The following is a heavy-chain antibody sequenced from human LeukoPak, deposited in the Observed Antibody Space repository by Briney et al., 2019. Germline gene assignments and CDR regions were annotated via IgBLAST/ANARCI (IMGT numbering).Heavy chain of an antibody. CDR3: ARRGYGDYAPFDY. CDR1: GFTVSSNY. V-gene: IGHV3-66*04. D-gene: IGHD4-17*01. Sequence: PGGSLRLSCAVSGFTVSSNYMSWVRQAPGKGLEWGSIIYSGGSTYYADSVKGRFTISRANSKNTLYLQMNSLRAEDTAVYYCARRGYGDYAPFDYWGQGTLVTVSS. CDR2: IYSGGST. J-gene: IGHJ4*02.